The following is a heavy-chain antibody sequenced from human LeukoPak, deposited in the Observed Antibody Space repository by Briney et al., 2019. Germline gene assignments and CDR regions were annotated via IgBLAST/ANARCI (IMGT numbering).Heavy chain of an antibody. D-gene: IGHD4-17*01. J-gene: IGHJ4*02. CDR3: ARGLYINYGDY. Sequence: GGSLRLSCAASGFTFSSYWMHWVRQAPGKGLVWVSRISSDGSSTTYADSVKGRFTISRDNAKNTLYLHMNSLRAEDTAVYYCARGLYINYGDYWGQGTLVTVSS. CDR2: ISSDGSST. V-gene: IGHV3-74*01. CDR1: GFTFSSYW.